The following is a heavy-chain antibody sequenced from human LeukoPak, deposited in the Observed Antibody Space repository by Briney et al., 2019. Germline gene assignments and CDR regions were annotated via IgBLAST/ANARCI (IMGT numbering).Heavy chain of an antibody. Sequence: PGGSLRLSCAASGFTFSNAWMSWVRQAPGKGLEWVGRIKSKTDGGTTDYAAPVKGRFTISRDDSKNTLYLQMNSLKTEDTAVYYCTTSYYYDKLHDYWGQGTLGPVSS. CDR1: GFTFSNAW. CDR2: IKSKTDGGTT. CDR3: TTSYYYDKLHDY. D-gene: IGHD3-22*01. J-gene: IGHJ4*02. V-gene: IGHV3-15*01.